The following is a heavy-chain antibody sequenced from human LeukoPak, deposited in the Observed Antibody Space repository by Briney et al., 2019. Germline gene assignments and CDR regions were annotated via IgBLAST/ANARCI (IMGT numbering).Heavy chain of an antibody. V-gene: IGHV3-7*01. CDR3: ARVLTNDYFDY. J-gene: IGHJ4*02. CDR1: GFTFSTYW. D-gene: IGHD3-9*01. Sequence: GGSLRLSCAASGFTFSTYWMNWVRQAPGKGLEWVANIKQDGSEKYYVASVKGRFTISRDNAKNSLYLQMNSLRAEDTAVYYCARVLTNDYFDYWGQGTLVTVSS. CDR2: IKQDGSEK.